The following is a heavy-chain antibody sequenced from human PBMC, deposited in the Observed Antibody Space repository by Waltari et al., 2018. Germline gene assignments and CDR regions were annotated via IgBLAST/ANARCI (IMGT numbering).Heavy chain of an antibody. J-gene: IGHJ3*02. V-gene: IGHV2-26*01. CDR1: GLSLSNARMG. Sequence: VTLKESGPVLVRLTETLTLTCTVSGLSLSNARMGVSWIRQPPGKALEWLAHIFSNDEKSYSTSLKSRLTISKDTTKSQVVHTMTNMHPVDTATYYYARITRQWLYYDAFDIWGQGTMVTGSS. D-gene: IGHD3-22*01. CDR2: IFSNDEK. CDR3: ARITRQWLYYDAFDI.